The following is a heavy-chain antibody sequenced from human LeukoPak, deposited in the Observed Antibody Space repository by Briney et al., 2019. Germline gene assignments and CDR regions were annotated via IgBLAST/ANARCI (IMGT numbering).Heavy chain of an antibody. V-gene: IGHV3-48*03. CDR2: ISSSGSTI. D-gene: IGHD3-9*01. Sequence: PGGSLRLSCAASGFTFSSYEMNWVRQAPGKGLEWVSYISSSGSTIYYADTVKGRFTISRDNAKNSLYLQVNSLRAEDTAVYYCARHSRYYDILTGYYLFDYWGQGTLVTVS. J-gene: IGHJ4*02. CDR3: ARHSRYYDILTGYYLFDY. CDR1: GFTFSSYE.